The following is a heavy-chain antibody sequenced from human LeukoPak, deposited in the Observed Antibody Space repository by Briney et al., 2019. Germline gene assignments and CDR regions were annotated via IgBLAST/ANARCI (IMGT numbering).Heavy chain of an antibody. CDR2: ISGSGGST. CDR3: AKDKPDSSGYYPRTRGGFDY. D-gene: IGHD3-22*01. Sequence: GGSLRLSCAASGFTFSSYAMSWVRQAPEKGLEWVSAISGSGGSTYYADSVKGRFTISRDNSKNTLYLQMNSLRAEDTAVYYCAKDKPDSSGYYPRTRGGFDYWGQGTLVTVSS. J-gene: IGHJ4*02. V-gene: IGHV3-23*01. CDR1: GFTFSSYA.